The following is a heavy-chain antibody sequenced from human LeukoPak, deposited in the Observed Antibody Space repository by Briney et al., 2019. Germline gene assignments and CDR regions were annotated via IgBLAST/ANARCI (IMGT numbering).Heavy chain of an antibody. V-gene: IGHV4-59*01. D-gene: IGHD3-3*01. J-gene: IGHJ4*02. CDR1: GGSISSYY. Sequence: PSETLSLTCTVSGGSISSYYWSWIRQTPGKGLEWIGYIYYSGSTNYNPSLKSRVTISVDTSKNQFSLKLSSVTAADTAVYYCARGKAEYYDFWSGTIFDYWGQGTLVTVSS. CDR2: IYYSGST. CDR3: ARGKAEYYDFWSGTIFDY.